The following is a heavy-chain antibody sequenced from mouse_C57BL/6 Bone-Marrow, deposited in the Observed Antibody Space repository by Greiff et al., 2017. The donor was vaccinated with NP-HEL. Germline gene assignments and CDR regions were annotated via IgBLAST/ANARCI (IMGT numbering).Heavy chain of an antibody. J-gene: IGHJ3*01. CDR2: IYPGSGST. CDR3: ARRHYYGSSSWFAY. V-gene: IGHV1-55*01. D-gene: IGHD1-1*01. CDR1: GYTFTSYW. Sequence: VKLQQPGAELVKPGASVKMSCKASGYTFTSYWITWVKQRPGQGLEWIGDIYPGSGSTNYNEKFKSKATLTVDTSSSTAYMQLSSLTSEDSAVYYCARRHYYGSSSWFAYWGQGTLVTVSA.